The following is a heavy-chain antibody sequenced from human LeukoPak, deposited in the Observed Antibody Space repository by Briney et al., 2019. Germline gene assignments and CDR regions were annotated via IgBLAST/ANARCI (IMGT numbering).Heavy chain of an antibody. CDR1: GGSISSYY. CDR2: IYTSGST. V-gene: IGHV4-4*07. Sequence: SETLSLTCTVSGGSISSYYWSWIRQPAGKGLEWIGRIYTSGSTNYNPSLKSRVTISVDTSKNQFSLKLSSVTAADTAVYYCARQFSSWYRNWFDPWGQGTLVTVSS. D-gene: IGHD6-13*01. CDR3: ARQFSSWYRNWFDP. J-gene: IGHJ5*02.